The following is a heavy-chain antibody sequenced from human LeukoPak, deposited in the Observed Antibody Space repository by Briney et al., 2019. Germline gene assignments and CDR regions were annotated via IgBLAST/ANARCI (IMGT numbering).Heavy chain of an antibody. V-gene: IGHV3-7*01. CDR2: VKQDGREK. CDR1: GFTFSSYW. Sequence: PGGPLRLSCAASGFTFSSYWMSWVRQAPGKGLEWVANVKQDGREKHCVDSVKGRFTISGDNAKNSVYLQMNSLRVEDTAVYYCARGLGAPDSWRHGTLVTVSS. D-gene: IGHD1-26*01. J-gene: IGHJ5*01. CDR3: ARGLGAPDS.